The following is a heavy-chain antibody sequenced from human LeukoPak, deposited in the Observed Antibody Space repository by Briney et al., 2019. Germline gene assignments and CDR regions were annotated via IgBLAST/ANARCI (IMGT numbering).Heavy chain of an antibody. CDR1: GFTVSSYA. D-gene: IGHD6-13*01. V-gene: IGHV3-30*01. Sequence: GGSLRLSCAASGFTVSSYAMRWVRQAPGKGLEWVAVISYDGSNKYYADSVKGRFTISRDNSKNTLYLQMNSLRAEDTAVYYCARDGSSSWYCGGKLAINWFDPWGQGTLVTVSS. CDR2: ISYDGSNK. CDR3: ARDGSSSWYCGGKLAINWFDP. J-gene: IGHJ5*02.